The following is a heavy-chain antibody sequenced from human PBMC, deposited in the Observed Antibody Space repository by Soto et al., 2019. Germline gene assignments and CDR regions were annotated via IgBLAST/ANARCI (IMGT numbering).Heavy chain of an antibody. CDR1: GGTFSSYA. J-gene: IGHJ4*02. CDR2: IIPILGTA. CDR3: ARDRAGTVYFDY. Sequence: GASVKVSCKASGGTFSSYAISWVRQAPGQGLEWMGGIIPILGTANYAQKFQGRVTITADESTSTAYMKLSSLRSEDTAVYYCARDRAGTVYFDYWGQGTLVTVSS. V-gene: IGHV1-69*13. D-gene: IGHD6-19*01.